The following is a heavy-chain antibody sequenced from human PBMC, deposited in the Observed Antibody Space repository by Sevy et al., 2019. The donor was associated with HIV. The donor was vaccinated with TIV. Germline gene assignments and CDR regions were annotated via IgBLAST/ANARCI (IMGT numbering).Heavy chain of an antibody. J-gene: IGHJ4*02. Sequence: GGSLRLSCAASGFSLETYWMNWVRQAPGKPLEWVANIKEDDTVKYYVDSVKGRFTIFRDNGRNLVYLVRNNLRVEDTAFYYCVRAIQSEGSFWGQGTLVTVSS. CDR1: GFSLETYW. CDR3: VRAIQSEGSF. CDR2: IKEDDTVK. V-gene: IGHV3-7*04. D-gene: IGHD2-2*02.